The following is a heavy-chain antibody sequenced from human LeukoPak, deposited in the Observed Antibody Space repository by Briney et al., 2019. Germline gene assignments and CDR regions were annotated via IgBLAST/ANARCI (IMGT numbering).Heavy chain of an antibody. D-gene: IGHD5-18*01. Sequence: GGSLRLSCAASGFTFRSYAMQWVRQSPGKGLEWVSYITYNSGTIFYADSVKGRFTISRDNAKDSLYLQMSSLRDEDTAVYYCARDSGYSYADDYWGQGTLVTVSS. CDR2: ITYNSGTI. CDR1: GFTFRSYA. J-gene: IGHJ4*02. CDR3: ARDSGYSYADDY. V-gene: IGHV3-48*02.